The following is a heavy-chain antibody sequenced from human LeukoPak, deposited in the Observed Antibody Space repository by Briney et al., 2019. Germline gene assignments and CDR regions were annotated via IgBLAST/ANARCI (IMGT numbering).Heavy chain of an antibody. J-gene: IGHJ5*02. D-gene: IGHD2-15*01. CDR1: AFMFSDYW. CDR3: VRVGYCSGGGCQGRDWFDP. CDR2: IKGDGSNK. V-gene: IGHV3-7*01. Sequence: GGSLRLSCAGSAFMFSDYWMAWVRQAPGKGLECVANIKGDGSNKYYVDSGEGRFTISRDNAKNSLYLQMNSLSVEDTAVYYCVRVGYCSGGGCQGRDWFDPWGQGTLVTVSS.